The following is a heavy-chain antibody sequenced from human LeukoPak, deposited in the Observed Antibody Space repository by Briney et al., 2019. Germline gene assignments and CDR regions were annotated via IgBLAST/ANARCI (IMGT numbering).Heavy chain of an antibody. Sequence: SVKVSCKASGGTFSSYTISWVRQAPGQGLEWMGRIIPILSIANYAQKFQGRVTITADKSTSTAYMELSSLRSEDTAVYYCARVNYYDSSGFDYWGQGTLVTVSS. CDR1: GGTFSSYT. D-gene: IGHD3-22*01. CDR3: ARVNYYDSSGFDY. J-gene: IGHJ4*02. V-gene: IGHV1-69*02. CDR2: IIPILSIA.